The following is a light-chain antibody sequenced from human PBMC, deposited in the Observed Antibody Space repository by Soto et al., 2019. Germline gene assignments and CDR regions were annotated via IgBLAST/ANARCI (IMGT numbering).Light chain of an antibody. J-gene: IGKJ4*01. V-gene: IGKV1-5*03. CDR1: QNISSW. Sequence: DIQMTQSPSTLSGSVGDRVTITCRASQNISSWLAWYQQKPGKAPKLLIYKASTLKSGVPSRFSGSGSGTEFTLTISSLQPGDSATYFCQQTRDFPLTFGGGTKVDIK. CDR2: KAS. CDR3: QQTRDFPLT.